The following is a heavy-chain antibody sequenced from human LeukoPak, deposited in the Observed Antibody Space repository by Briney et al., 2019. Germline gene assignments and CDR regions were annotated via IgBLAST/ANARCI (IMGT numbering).Heavy chain of an antibody. CDR2: IKQDGSEM. V-gene: IGHV3-7*03. D-gene: IGHD2-15*01. Sequence: GGSLRLSCTASGFTFSHYWMSWVRQAPGKGLEWVANIKQDGSEMHYVDSVKGQSTISRDNANNSLYLQMNSLRAEDTAVYYCVRAVVVAASYRFDPWGQGTLVTVSS. CDR1: GFTFSHYW. CDR3: VRAVVVAASYRFDP. J-gene: IGHJ5*02.